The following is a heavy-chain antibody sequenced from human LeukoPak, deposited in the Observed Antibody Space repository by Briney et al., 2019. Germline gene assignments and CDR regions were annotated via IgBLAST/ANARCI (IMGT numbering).Heavy chain of an antibody. V-gene: IGHV4-61*01. CDR2: IYYSGST. D-gene: IGHD3-9*01. J-gene: IGHJ6*03. CDR3: ARGGAGYDILTGYYQYYYMDV. Sequence: SETLSLTCTVSGYSISSGYFWGWIRQPPGKGLEWIGYIYYSGSTNYNPSLKSRVTISVDTSKNQFSLKLSSVTAADTAVYYCARGGAGYDILTGYYQYYYMDVWGKGTTVTISS. CDR1: GYSISSGYF.